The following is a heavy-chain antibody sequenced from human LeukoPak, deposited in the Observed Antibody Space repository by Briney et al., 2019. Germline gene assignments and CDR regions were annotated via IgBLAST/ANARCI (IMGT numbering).Heavy chain of an antibody. V-gene: IGHV1-69*06. CDR3: ARAGIAARPLTSRRSLYYFDY. CDR2: IIPIFGTA. J-gene: IGHJ4*02. Sequence: SVKVSCKASGGTFSSYAISWVRQAPGQGLEWMGGIIPIFGTANYAQKFQGRVTITADKSTSTAYMELSSLRSEDTAVYYCARAGIAARPLTSRRSLYYFDYWGQGTLVTVSS. D-gene: IGHD6-6*01. CDR1: GGTFSSYA.